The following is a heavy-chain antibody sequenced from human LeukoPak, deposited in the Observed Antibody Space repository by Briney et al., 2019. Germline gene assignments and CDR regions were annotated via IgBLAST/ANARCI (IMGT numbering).Heavy chain of an antibody. CDR2: VSSRGSTI. CDR1: GFTFSDYY. Sequence: GGSLRLSCAASGFTFSDYYMSWIRQAPGKGLEWVSYVSSRGSTIYYADSVKGRFTISRDNAKNSLYLQMNSLRAEDTAVYYCARVDTAMVPYYYYYYMDVWGKGTTVTVSS. D-gene: IGHD5-18*01. V-gene: IGHV3-11*01. J-gene: IGHJ6*03. CDR3: ARVDTAMVPYYYYYYMDV.